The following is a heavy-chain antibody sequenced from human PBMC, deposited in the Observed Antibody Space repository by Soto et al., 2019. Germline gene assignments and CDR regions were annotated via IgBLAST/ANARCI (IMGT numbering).Heavy chain of an antibody. V-gene: IGHV4-39*01. D-gene: IGHD3-22*01. CDR1: GGSISSSSYY. J-gene: IGHJ4*02. CDR2: IYYSGST. CDR3: ARRDSSGYFGYYFDY. Sequence: KQSQTLSLTCTVSGGSISSSSYYWGWIRQPPGKGLEWIGSIYYSGSTYYNPSLKSRVTISVDTSKNQFSLKLSSVTAADTAVYYCARRDSSGYFGYYFDYWGQGTLVTVSS.